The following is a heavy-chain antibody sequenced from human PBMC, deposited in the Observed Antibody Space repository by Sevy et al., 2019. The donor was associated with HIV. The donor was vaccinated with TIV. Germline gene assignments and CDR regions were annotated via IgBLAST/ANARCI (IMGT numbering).Heavy chain of an antibody. CDR3: ATSRWGYFDSSGYYVY. CDR2: IYTDDSDT. Sequence: GESLKIPCKGSGYNFTSHRLGWVRHMPGKGLEWMGIIYTDDSDTRHSPSFQGQVTFSADKSISTAYLQWSSLKASDTAMYYCATSRWGYFDSSGYYVYWGQGTLVTVSS. V-gene: IGHV5-51*01. CDR1: GYNFTSHR. J-gene: IGHJ4*02. D-gene: IGHD3-22*01.